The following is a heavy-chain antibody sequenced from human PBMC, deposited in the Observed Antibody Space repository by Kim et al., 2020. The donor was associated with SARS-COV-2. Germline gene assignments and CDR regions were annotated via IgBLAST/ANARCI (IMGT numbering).Heavy chain of an antibody. CDR3: AKDRRTYYYGIDV. Sequence: ADAVSGRFTIARDNSKNTLYLQVNSLRAEDTAVYFCAKDRRTYYYGIDVWGQGTTVTVSS. V-gene: IGHV3-30*02. J-gene: IGHJ6*02.